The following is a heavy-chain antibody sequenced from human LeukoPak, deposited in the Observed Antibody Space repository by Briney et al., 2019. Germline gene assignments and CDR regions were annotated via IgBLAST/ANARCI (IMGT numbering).Heavy chain of an antibody. J-gene: IGHJ6*02. V-gene: IGHV3-21*01. CDR2: ISNSGSYT. Sequence: GALRLSWAAFGFTFNSYSINRVRQASGKGPEWVSYISNSGSYTFYTDSVKGRFTISRDNAKNSLYLQMNSLRAEDTAVYYCARDKRWHYGMDVWGQGTTVTVSS. CDR1: GFTFNSYS. D-gene: IGHD2-15*01. CDR3: ARDKRWHYGMDV.